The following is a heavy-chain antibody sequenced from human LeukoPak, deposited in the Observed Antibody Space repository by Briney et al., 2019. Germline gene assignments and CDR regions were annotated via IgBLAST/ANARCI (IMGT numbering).Heavy chain of an antibody. CDR1: GYTFTIYD. CDR2: FSAYNGNT. D-gene: IGHD4-17*01. CDR3: AREVDYGDYESHWFDP. V-gene: IGHV1-18*01. Sequence: ASVTVSCTASGYTFTIYDISWVRQAPGQGLEWVGWFSAYNGNTNCAQKLQGRVTMTTDTSTSTAYMELRSLRPDDTAVYYCAREVDYGDYESHWFDPWGQGTWSPSPQ. J-gene: IGHJ5*02.